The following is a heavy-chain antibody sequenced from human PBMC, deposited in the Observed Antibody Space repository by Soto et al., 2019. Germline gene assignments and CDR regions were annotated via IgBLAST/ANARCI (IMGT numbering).Heavy chain of an antibody. V-gene: IGHV3-13*01. D-gene: IGHD1-26*01. Sequence: GGSLRLACAASGFSFRSYDMHWVRQATGKGLEWVSAIGTAGDTYYPGSVKGRFTISRENAKNSLYLQMNSLRAGDTAVYYCARDGGYGNAFDIWGQGTMVTVSS. CDR3: ARDGGYGNAFDI. J-gene: IGHJ3*02. CDR2: IGTAGDT. CDR1: GFSFRSYD.